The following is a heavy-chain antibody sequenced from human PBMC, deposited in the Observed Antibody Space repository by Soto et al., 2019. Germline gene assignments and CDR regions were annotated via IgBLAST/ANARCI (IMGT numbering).Heavy chain of an antibody. J-gene: IGHJ4*02. Sequence: PSETLSLTCDVSGGSFSDYHWSWIPQPPGKGLEWIGKINHSGSANYNPSLKSRVTISVDMSKNQFSLELSSVTAADTAVYYCARSIVVVTALDYWGQGTLVTVSS. V-gene: IGHV4-34*01. CDR1: GGSFSDYH. D-gene: IGHD2-21*02. CDR2: INHSGSA. CDR3: ARSIVVVTALDY.